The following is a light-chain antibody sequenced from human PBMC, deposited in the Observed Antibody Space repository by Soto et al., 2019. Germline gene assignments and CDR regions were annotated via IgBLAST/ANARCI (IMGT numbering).Light chain of an antibody. CDR3: QQRTHWPLT. J-gene: IGKJ4*01. CDR1: QSVSNY. Sequence: ETVLTQSPATLSLSPGERATLSCRASQSVSNYLVWYQQKPGQTPRLLIHDASNRATGIPARFSGSGSGTAFPLTISSLQPEDFAVYYCQQRTHWPLTFGGGTRVQIK. V-gene: IGKV3-11*01. CDR2: DAS.